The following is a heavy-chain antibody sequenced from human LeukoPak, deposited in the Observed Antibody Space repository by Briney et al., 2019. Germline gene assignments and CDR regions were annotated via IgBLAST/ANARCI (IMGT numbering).Heavy chain of an antibody. CDR1: GGSISSGSYY. Sequence: SETLSLTCTVSGGSISSGSYYWSWIRQPAGKGLEWIGRIYTSGSTNYNPSLKSRVTISVDTSKNQFSLKLSSVTAADTAVYYRARVGSSGWYFFDYWGQGTLVTVSS. V-gene: IGHV4-61*02. CDR3: ARVGSSGWYFFDY. CDR2: IYTSGST. J-gene: IGHJ4*02. D-gene: IGHD6-19*01.